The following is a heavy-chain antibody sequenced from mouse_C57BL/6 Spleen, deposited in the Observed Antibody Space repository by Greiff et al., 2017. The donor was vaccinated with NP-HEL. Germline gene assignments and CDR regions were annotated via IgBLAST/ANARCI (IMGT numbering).Heavy chain of an antibody. CDR3: TTAYYYGSSYRYFDV. CDR2: IDPEDGDT. Sequence: VQLQQSGAELVRPGASVKLSCTASGFNIKDYYMHWVKQRPEQGLEWIGRIDPEDGDTEYAPKFQGKAIMTADTSSNTAYLQLSSLTSEDTAVYYCTTAYYYGSSYRYFDVWGTGTTVTVSS. D-gene: IGHD1-1*01. CDR1: GFNIKDYY. V-gene: IGHV14-1*01. J-gene: IGHJ1*03.